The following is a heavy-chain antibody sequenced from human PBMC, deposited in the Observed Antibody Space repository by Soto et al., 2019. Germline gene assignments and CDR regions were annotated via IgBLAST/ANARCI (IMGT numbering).Heavy chain of an antibody. J-gene: IGHJ6*02. Sequence: GGSLRLSCAASGFTFSNAWMNWVRQAPGKGLEWVGRIKSKTDGGTTDYAAPVKGRFTISRDDSKNTLYLQMNSLKTEDTAVYYCTIGGFYYGSGSYYGMDVWGQGTTVTVSS. V-gene: IGHV3-15*07. CDR3: TIGGFYYGSGSYYGMDV. CDR1: GFTFSNAW. CDR2: IKSKTDGGTT. D-gene: IGHD3-10*01.